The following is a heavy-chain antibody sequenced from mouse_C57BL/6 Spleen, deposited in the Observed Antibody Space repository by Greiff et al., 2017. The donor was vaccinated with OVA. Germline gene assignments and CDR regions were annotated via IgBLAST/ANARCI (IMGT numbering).Heavy chain of an antibody. J-gene: IGHJ3*01. CDR3: ASGNHAWFAY. D-gene: IGHD2-1*01. V-gene: IGHV1-80*01. CDR1: GYAFSSYW. Sequence: VQLQQSGAELVKPGASVKISCKASGYAFSSYWMNWVKPRPGKGLEWIGQIYPGDGDTNYNGKFKGKATLTADKSSSTAYMQLSSLTSEDSAVYFCASGNHAWFAYWGQGTLVTVSA. CDR2: IYPGDGDT.